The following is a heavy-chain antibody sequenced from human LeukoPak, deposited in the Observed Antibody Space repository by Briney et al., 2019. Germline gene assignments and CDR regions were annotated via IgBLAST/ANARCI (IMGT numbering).Heavy chain of an antibody. CDR2: IRSKANSYAT. V-gene: IGHV3-73*01. Sequence: GGSLRLSCAASGFTFSGSAMHWARQASGKGLEWVGRIRSKANSYATAYAASVKGRFTISRDDSKNTAYLQMNSLKTEDTAVYYCTTGGGGSSGAFDIWGQGTMVTVSS. CDR1: GFTFSGSA. D-gene: IGHD1-26*01. J-gene: IGHJ3*02. CDR3: TTGGGGSSGAFDI.